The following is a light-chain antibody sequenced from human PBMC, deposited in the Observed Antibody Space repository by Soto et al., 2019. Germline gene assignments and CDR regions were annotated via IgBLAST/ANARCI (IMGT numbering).Light chain of an antibody. CDR3: GSYTTRNTMI. CDR2: DVS. J-gene: IGLJ2*01. Sequence: QSALTQPASVSGSPGQSITISCAGTSSDVGAYNYVSWFQQHPGKVPKLIIYDVSDRPSGVSDRFSGSKSGNTASLTISGLQAEDEADYYCGSYTTRNTMIFVGGTKLTVL. CDR1: SSDVGAYNY. V-gene: IGLV2-14*01.